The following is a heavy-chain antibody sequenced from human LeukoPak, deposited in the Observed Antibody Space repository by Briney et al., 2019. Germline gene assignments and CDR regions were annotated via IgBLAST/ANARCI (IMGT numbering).Heavy chain of an antibody. CDR2: IYSAGST. J-gene: IGHJ5*02. V-gene: IGHV3-53*04. D-gene: IGHD4-17*01. CDR1: GFTFSDYA. Sequence: GGSLRLSCAASGFTFSDYAMSWVRQAPGKGLEWVSVIYSAGSTYYADSVKGRFTISRHNSKNTLYLQMNSLRTEDTAVYYCARATQYGDYVGSWGQGTLVTVSS. CDR3: ARATQYGDYVGS.